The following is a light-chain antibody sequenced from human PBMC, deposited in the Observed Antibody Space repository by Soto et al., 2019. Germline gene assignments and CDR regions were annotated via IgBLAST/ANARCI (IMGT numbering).Light chain of an antibody. CDR1: DSVHSN. CDR3: QQYDTWPPTVT. Sequence: IVMTQSPATLSVSPGERATLSCRAGDSVHSNLAWYQQRPGQAPRLLIYDASSRATGIPARFSASGSGTEFTLTISSLQSEDFAVYSCQQYDTWPPTVTFGGGTKVEIK. J-gene: IGKJ4*01. V-gene: IGKV3-15*01. CDR2: DAS.